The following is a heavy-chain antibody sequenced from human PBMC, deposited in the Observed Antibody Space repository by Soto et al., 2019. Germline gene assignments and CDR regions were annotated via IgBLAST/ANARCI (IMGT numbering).Heavy chain of an antibody. CDR2: IYKSEST. D-gene: IGHD5-12*01. V-gene: IGHV4-59*01. CDR1: GDSISSFY. CDR3: VTGAGWLPDY. Sequence: SETLSLTCTVSGDSISSFYCNWVRQSPGKGLEWIGYIYKSESTRYNPSLQSRVTISADTSKNQFSLRLTSVTVADTAVYYCVTGAGWLPDYWGQGTLVTVSS. J-gene: IGHJ4*02.